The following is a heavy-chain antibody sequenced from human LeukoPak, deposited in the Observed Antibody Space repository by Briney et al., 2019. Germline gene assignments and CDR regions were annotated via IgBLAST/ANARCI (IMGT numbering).Heavy chain of an antibody. CDR1: GFTFSIYE. Sequence: GGSLRLSCAASGFTFSIYEMNWVRQAPGKGLEWVSYISSSGSTIYYADSVKGRFTISRDNAKNSLYLQMNSLRAEDTAVYYCARDVGYCSSTSCYRYYYYYMDVWGKGTTVTVSS. J-gene: IGHJ6*03. CDR2: ISSSGSTI. D-gene: IGHD2-2*03. CDR3: ARDVGYCSSTSCYRYYYYYMDV. V-gene: IGHV3-48*03.